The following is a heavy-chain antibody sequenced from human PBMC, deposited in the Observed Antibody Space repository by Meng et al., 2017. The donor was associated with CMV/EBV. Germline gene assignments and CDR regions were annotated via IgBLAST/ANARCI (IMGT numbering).Heavy chain of an antibody. Sequence: SQTPSLTRAVYGGSFSGYYWSWIRQPPGKGLEWIGEINHSGSTNYNPSLKSRVTISVDTSKNQFSLKLSSVTAADTAVYYCARASPAIFGRHYYYYGMDVWGQGTTVTVSS. V-gene: IGHV4-34*01. CDR2: INHSGST. CDR3: ARASPAIFGRHYYYYGMDV. D-gene: IGHD2-2*02. J-gene: IGHJ6*02. CDR1: GGSFSGYY.